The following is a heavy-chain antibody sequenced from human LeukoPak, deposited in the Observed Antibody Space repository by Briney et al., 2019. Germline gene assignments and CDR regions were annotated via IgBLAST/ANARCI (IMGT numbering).Heavy chain of an antibody. D-gene: IGHD1-1*01. CDR2: ISAYNGNT. CDR1: GYTFTSYG. J-gene: IGHJ6*02. CDR3: ARDKAGRRHSPQAVDV. V-gene: IGHV1-18*01. Sequence: ASVKVSCKASGYTFTSYGISWVRQAPGQGLEWMGWISAYNGNTNYAQKLQGRVTMTTDTSTSTAYMELRSLRSDDTAVYYCARDKAGRRHSPQAVDVWGQGTTVTVSS.